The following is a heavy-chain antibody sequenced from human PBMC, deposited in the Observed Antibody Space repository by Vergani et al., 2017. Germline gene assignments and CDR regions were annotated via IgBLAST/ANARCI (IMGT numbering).Heavy chain of an antibody. J-gene: IGHJ4*02. CDR3: TTDLATPSPPDGRDYFDH. CDR2: IRNKANSYTT. CDR1: GFTFTDAW. Sequence: EVQLVESGGGLVKSGGSLRLSCVASGFTFTDAWMSWVRQAPGKGLEWIGHIRNKANSYTTEYAPSVKGRFIISRDDSRNTLYLDVISLETEGTAVYYCTTDLATPSPPDGRDYFDHWGQGTLVTVSS. V-gene: IGHV3-15*05. D-gene: IGHD2-21*01.